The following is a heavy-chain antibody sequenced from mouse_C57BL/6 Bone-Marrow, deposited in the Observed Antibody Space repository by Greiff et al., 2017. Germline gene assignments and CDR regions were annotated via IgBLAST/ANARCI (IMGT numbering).Heavy chain of an antibody. V-gene: IGHV1-72*01. CDR2: IDPNSGGT. D-gene: IGHD2-4*01. CDR3: ARGIYYDYDDAMDY. J-gene: IGHJ4*01. CDR1: GYTFTSYW. Sequence: VKLQQPGAELVKPGASVKLSCKASGYTFTSYWMHWVKQRPGRGLEWIGRIDPNSGGTKYNEKFKSKATLTVDKPSSTAYMQLSSLTSEDSAVYYCARGIYYDYDDAMDYWGQGTSVTVSS.